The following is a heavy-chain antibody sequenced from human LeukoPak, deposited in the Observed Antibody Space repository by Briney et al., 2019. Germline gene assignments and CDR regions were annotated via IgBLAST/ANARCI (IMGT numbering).Heavy chain of an antibody. CDR2: ISSSSSYI. CDR1: GFTFSSYS. V-gene: IGHV3-21*04. Sequence: GGSLRLSCAASGFTFSSYSMNWVRQAPGKGLEWVSSISSSSSYIYYADSVKGRFTISRDNAKNSLYLQMNSLRAEDTAVYYCARRTGITYYFDYWGQGTLVTVSS. CDR3: ARRTGITYYFDY. D-gene: IGHD3-16*01. J-gene: IGHJ4*02.